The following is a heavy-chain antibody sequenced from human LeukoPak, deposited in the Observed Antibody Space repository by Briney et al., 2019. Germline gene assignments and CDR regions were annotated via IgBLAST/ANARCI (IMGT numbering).Heavy chain of an antibody. CDR2: ISSSSSYI. Sequence: GGSLRLSCAASGFTFSSYSMNWVRQAPGKGLEWVSSISSSSSYIYYADSVKGRFTISRDNPKNTLYLQMNSLRVEDTAVYYCAKEHGGSSWYEDAFDIWGQGTMVTVSS. J-gene: IGHJ3*02. D-gene: IGHD6-13*01. V-gene: IGHV3-21*04. CDR1: GFTFSSYS. CDR3: AKEHGGSSWYEDAFDI.